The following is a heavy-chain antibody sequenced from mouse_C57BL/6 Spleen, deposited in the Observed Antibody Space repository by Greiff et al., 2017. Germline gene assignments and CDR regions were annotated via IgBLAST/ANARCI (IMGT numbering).Heavy chain of an antibody. CDR2: IWSGGST. CDR1: GFSLTSYG. J-gene: IGHJ3*01. V-gene: IGHV2-2*01. CDR3: ARFAY. Sequence: VQLQQSGPGLVQPSQSLSITCTASGFSLTSYGVHWVRQSPGKGLEWLGVIWSGGSTDYNAAFISRLSISKDNSKSQVFFKMNSLQADDTAIYYCARFAYWGQGTLVTVSA.